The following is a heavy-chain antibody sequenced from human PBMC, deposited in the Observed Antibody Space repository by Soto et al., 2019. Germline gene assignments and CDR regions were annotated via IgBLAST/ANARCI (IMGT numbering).Heavy chain of an antibody. CDR1: GFTSTRYS. Sequence: PGGSLRLSCAASGFTSTRYSMNWVRQAPGKGLEWVSSISSTTNYIYYADSMKGRFTVSRDNAKNSVYLEMNSLSAEDTAVYYCARESEDLTSKFDYWGQGTLVTVSS. CDR2: ISSTTNYI. CDR3: ARESEDLTSKFDY. V-gene: IGHV3-21*01. J-gene: IGHJ4*02.